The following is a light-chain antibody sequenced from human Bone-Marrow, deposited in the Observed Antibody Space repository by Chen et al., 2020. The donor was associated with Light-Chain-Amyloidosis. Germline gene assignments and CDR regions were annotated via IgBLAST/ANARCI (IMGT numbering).Light chain of an antibody. J-gene: IGLJ3*02. CDR2: DDS. CDR1: NIGSTS. CDR3: QVWDRSSDRPV. V-gene: IGLV3-21*02. Sequence: SYVLTQPSSVSVAPGQTATIACGGNNIGSTSVHWYQQTPGPAPLLVVYDDSDRPSGIPERLSGSNSGDTATLTISRVEAGDEADYSCQVWDRSSDRPVFGGGTKLTVL.